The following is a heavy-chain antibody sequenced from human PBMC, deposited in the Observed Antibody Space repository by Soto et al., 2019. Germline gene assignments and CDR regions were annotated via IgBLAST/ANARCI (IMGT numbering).Heavy chain of an antibody. V-gene: IGHV4-34*01. J-gene: IGHJ4*02. CDR2: INHSGST. CDR3: ARGHDSSGYYYVPY. D-gene: IGHD3-22*01. CDR1: GGSFSGYY. Sequence: SETLSLTCAVYGGSFSGYYWSWIRQPPGKGLEWIGEINHSGSTNYNPSLKSRVTISVDTSKNQFSLKLSSVTAADTAVYYCARGHDSSGYYYVPYWGQGTLVTV.